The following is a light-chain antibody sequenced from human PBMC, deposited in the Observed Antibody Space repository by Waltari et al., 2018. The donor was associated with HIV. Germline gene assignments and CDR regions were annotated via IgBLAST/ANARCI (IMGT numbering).Light chain of an antibody. CDR3: QAFKTAPFT. CDR2: PVS. V-gene: IGKV1-27*01. Sequence: DIQMTQSPLSLSASVGDRVTITCRASQVLGDNLAWFQQKPGKGPKLLIYPVSKLRSGVPSRFIGSGSGTDFTLTINRLRPEDFASYFCQAFKTAPFTFGGGTKVEIK. J-gene: IGKJ4*01. CDR1: QVLGDN.